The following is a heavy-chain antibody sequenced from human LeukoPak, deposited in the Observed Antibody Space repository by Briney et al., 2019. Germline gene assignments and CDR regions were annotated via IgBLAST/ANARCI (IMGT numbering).Heavy chain of an antibody. J-gene: IGHJ4*02. V-gene: IGHV3-33*01. D-gene: IGHD6-19*01. CDR1: GFTFSGYG. CDR3: ARDSGWNYFDY. CDR2: IWYDGSNK. Sequence: GGSLRLFCAASGFTFSGYGMHWVRQAPGKGLEWVAVIWYDGSNKYYADSVKGRFTISRDNSKNTLYLQMNSLRAEDTAVYYCARDSGWNYFDYWGQGTLVTVSS.